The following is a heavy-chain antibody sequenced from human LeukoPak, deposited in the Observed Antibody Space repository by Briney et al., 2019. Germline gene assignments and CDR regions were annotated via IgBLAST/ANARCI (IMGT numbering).Heavy chain of an antibody. CDR3: ARGEAPGDAFDI. Sequence: PGGSLRLSCAASGFTFSSYSMNWVRQAPGKGLEWVSSISSSSSYIYYADSVKGRFTISRDNAKNSLYLQMNSLRAEDTAVYYCARGEAPGDAFDIWGQGTMVTVSS. D-gene: IGHD1-26*01. J-gene: IGHJ3*02. V-gene: IGHV3-21*01. CDR2: ISSSSSYI. CDR1: GFTFSSYS.